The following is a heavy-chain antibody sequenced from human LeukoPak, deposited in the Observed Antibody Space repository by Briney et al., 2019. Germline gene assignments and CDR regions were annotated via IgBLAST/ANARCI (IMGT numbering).Heavy chain of an antibody. V-gene: IGHV3-23*01. CDR1: GFTSSSYG. D-gene: IGHD2/OR15-2a*01. CDR3: AKSLSLGPVERLLGFDY. CDR2: ISGGGGST. Sequence: GGSLRLSCGASGFTSSSYGMSWVRQAPGKGLEWVSTISGGGGSTFYADSVRGRCTISRDNSKSTLYLQMKSLSAEDTAVYYCAKSLSLGPVERLLGFDYWGQETLVTVSS. J-gene: IGHJ4*02.